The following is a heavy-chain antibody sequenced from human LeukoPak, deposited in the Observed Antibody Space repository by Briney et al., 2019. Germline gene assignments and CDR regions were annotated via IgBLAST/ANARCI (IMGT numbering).Heavy chain of an antibody. CDR3: ARSNETPDYGDYRSAYDAFDI. CDR1: GGAFSSYA. J-gene: IGHJ3*02. CDR2: IIPIFGTA. D-gene: IGHD4-17*01. V-gene: IGHV1-69*05. Sequence: SVKVSCKASGGAFSSYAISWVRQAPGQGLEWMGRIIPIFGTANYAQRFQGRVTITTDESTSTAYMELSSLRSEDTAVYYCARSNETPDYGDYRSAYDAFDIWGQGTMVTVSS.